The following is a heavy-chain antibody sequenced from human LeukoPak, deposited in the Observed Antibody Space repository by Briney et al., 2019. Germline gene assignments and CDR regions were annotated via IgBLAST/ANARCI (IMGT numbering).Heavy chain of an antibody. Sequence: ASVKVSCKVSGYSLTELSIHWVRQAPGKGLEWMGGLDPEDVEAIYAQKFQGRVTMTEDTSTDTAYMGLSSLKAEDTAVYYCATSASAPAYYYGLDVWGRGTTVTVSS. J-gene: IGHJ6*02. CDR3: ATSASAPAYYYGLDV. V-gene: IGHV1-24*01. D-gene: IGHD2-15*01. CDR2: LDPEDVEA. CDR1: GYSLTELS.